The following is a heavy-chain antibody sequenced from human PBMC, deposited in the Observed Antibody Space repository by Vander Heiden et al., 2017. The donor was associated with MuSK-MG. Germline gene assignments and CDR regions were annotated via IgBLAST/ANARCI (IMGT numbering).Heavy chain of an antibody. V-gene: IGHV3-53*01. Sequence: EVQLVESGGGLIQPGGSMRLSCAASGFTVSSNYMSWVRQAPGKGLEWVSVIYSGGSTYYADSVKGRVTISRDNSKNTLYRQMNSLRAEETAVYYCASHYFIVGSCYRQYYFDYWGQGTMVTVYS. CDR3: ASHYFIVGSCYRQYYFDY. D-gene: IGHD2-15*01. J-gene: IGHJ4*02. CDR2: IYSGGST. CDR1: GFTVSSNY.